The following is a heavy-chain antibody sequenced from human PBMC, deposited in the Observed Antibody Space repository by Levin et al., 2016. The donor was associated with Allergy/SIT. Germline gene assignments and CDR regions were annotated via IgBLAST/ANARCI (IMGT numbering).Heavy chain of an antibody. D-gene: IGHD5/OR15-5a*01. CDR3: ARDSIECVARKCRPPGADY. V-gene: IGHV1-3*01. J-gene: IGHJ4*02. CDR1: GYTFTSYA. CDR2: INAGNGNT. Sequence: ASVKVSCKASGYTFTSYAMHWVRQAPGQRLEWMGWINAGNGNTKYSQKFQGRVTITRDTSASTAYMELSSLRSEDTAVYYCARDSIECVARKCRPPGADYWGQGTLVTVSS.